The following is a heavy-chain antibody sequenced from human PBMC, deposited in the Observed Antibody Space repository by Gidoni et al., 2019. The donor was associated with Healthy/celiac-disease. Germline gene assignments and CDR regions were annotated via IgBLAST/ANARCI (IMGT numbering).Heavy chain of an antibody. CDR3: AKGRSSSLYY. V-gene: IGHV3-30*18. CDR2: ISYDGSNK. Sequence: QVQLVESGGGVVQPGRSLRLSCAASGFTFSSYGMHWVRQAPGKGLEWVAVISYDGSNKYYADSVKGRFTISRDNSKNTLYLQMNSLRAEDTAVYYGAKGRSSSLYYWGQGTLVTVSS. CDR1: GFTFSSYG. J-gene: IGHJ4*02. D-gene: IGHD6-13*01.